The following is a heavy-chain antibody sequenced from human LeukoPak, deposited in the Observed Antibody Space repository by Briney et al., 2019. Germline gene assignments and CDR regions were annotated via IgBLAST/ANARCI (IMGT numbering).Heavy chain of an antibody. Sequence: PSETLSLTCAVYGGSFSGYYWSWIRQPPGKGLEWIGEINHSGSTNYNPSLKSRVTISVDTSKNQFSLKLSSVTAADTAVYYCARLRGYGSGSYYKAPHYYYYGMDVWGKGTTVTVSS. CDR3: ARLRGYGSGSYYKAPHYYYYGMDV. J-gene: IGHJ6*04. CDR2: INHSGST. CDR1: GGSFSGYY. D-gene: IGHD3-10*01. V-gene: IGHV4-34*01.